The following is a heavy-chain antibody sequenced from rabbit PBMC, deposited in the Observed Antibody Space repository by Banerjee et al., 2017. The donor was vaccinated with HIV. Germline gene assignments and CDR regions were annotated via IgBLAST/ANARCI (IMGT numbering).Heavy chain of an antibody. J-gene: IGHJ4*01. D-gene: IGHD4-2*01. CDR3: ACSAGAAHVSDGCFNL. Sequence: QSLEESGGDLVKPGASLTLTCTASGFSFSSGYYMCWVRQAPGKGLEWIACIYTGSTGVTYFATWAKGRYASSKISTTTVTLQMTSLTAADAADYFCACSAGAAHVSDGCFNLWGPGTLVTVS. CDR1: GFSFSSGYY. V-gene: IGHV1S40*01. CDR2: IYTGSTGVT.